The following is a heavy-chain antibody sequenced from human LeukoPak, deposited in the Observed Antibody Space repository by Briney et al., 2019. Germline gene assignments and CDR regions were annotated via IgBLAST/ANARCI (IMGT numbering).Heavy chain of an antibody. Sequence: GGSLRLSCAASGFTFTSHWMSWIRQAPGKGLEWVAVISYDGSNKYYADSVKGRFTISRDNSKNTLYLQMNSLRAEDTAVYYCARTAPYYDFWSGHYKYYYYYGMDVWGQGTTVTVSS. V-gene: IGHV3-30-3*01. J-gene: IGHJ6*02. CDR3: ARTAPYYDFWSGHYKYYYYYGMDV. D-gene: IGHD3-3*01. CDR1: GFTFTSHW. CDR2: ISYDGSNK.